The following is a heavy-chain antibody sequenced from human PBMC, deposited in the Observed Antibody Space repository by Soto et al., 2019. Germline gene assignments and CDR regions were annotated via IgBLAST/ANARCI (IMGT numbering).Heavy chain of an antibody. CDR1: GGSVSSGSYY. V-gene: IGHV4-61*01. J-gene: IGHJ6*02. CDR3: ARGASTGYSSSWYVGYYYYYGMDV. D-gene: IGHD6-13*01. Sequence: LSLTCTVSGGSVSSGSYYWSWIRQPPGKGLEWIGYIYYSGSTNYNPSLKSRVTISVDTSKNQFSLKLSSVTAADTAVYYCARGASTGYSSSWYVGYYYYYGMDVWGQGTTVTVSS. CDR2: IYYSGST.